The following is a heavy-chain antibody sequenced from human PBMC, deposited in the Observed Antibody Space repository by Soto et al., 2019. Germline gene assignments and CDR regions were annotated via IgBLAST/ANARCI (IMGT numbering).Heavy chain of an antibody. D-gene: IGHD2-15*01. CDR2: IYYSGST. Sequence: SETLSLTCTVSGGSISSSSYYWGWIRQPPGKGLEWIGSIYYSGSTYYNPSLKSRVTISVDTSKNQFSLQLNSVTPEDSAVYYCTRGAGRGYCTGNTCYSPYNYYGMDVWGQGTTVTVSS. V-gene: IGHV4-39*01. CDR1: GGSISSSSYY. J-gene: IGHJ6*02. CDR3: TRGAGRGYCTGNTCYSPYNYYGMDV.